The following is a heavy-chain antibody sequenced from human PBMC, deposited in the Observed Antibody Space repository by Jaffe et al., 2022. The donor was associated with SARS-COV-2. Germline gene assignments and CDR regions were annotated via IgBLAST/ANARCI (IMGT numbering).Heavy chain of an antibody. J-gene: IGHJ4*02. D-gene: IGHD1-26*01. CDR1: GFTFSSYG. V-gene: IGHV3-30*18. Sequence: QVQLVESGGGVVQPGRSLRLSCAASGFTFSSYGMHWVRQAPGKGLEWVAVISYDGSNKYYADSVKGRFTISRDNSKNTLYLQMNSLRAEDTAVYYCAKDPSYSGSYGAVDYWGQGTLVTVSS. CDR2: ISYDGSNK. CDR3: AKDPSYSGSYGAVDY.